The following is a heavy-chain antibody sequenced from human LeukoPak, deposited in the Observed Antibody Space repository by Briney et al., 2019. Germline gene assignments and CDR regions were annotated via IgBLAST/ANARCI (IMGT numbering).Heavy chain of an antibody. CDR3: ARSYYSGSGSYSDY. CDR1: GYTFTSYD. J-gene: IGHJ4*02. V-gene: IGHV1-8*01. Sequence: ASVKVSCKASGYTFTSYDINWVRQATGQGLEWMGWMNPNSGNTGYAQKFQVRVTMTRNTSISTAYMELSSLRSEDTAVYYCARSYYSGSGSYSDYWGQGTLVTVSS. D-gene: IGHD3-10*01. CDR2: MNPNSGNT.